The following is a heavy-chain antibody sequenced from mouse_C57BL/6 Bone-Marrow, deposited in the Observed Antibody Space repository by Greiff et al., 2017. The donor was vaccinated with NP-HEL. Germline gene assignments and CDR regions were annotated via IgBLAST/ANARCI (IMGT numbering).Heavy chain of an antibody. CDR1: GYTFTDYE. CDR3: TGSGGYDAAY. CDR2: IDPETGGS. V-gene: IGHV1-15*01. Sequence: LQESGAELVRPGASVTLSCKASGYTFTDYEMHWVKQTPVHGLEWIGAIDPETGGSAYNQKFKGKAILTADKSSSPAYMELRSLTAEDSAVYYCTGSGGYDAAYWGQGTLVTVSA. J-gene: IGHJ3*01. D-gene: IGHD2-2*01.